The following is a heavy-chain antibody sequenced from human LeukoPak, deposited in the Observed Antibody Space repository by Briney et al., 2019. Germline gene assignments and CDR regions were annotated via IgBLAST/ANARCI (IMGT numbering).Heavy chain of an antibody. CDR2: IYYSGST. J-gene: IGHJ4*02. CDR3: ARVRYQLLSHLDY. CDR1: GGSISSSSYY. V-gene: IGHV4-39*01. Sequence: IPSETLSLTCTVSGGSISSSSYYWGWIRQPPGKGLEWIGSIYYSGSTYYNPSLKSRVTISVDTSKNQFSLKLSSVTAADTAVYYCARVRYQLLSHLDYWGQGTLVTVSS. D-gene: IGHD2-2*01.